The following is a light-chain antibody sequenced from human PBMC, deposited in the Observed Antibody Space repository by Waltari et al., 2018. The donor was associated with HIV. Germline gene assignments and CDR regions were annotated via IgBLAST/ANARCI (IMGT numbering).Light chain of an antibody. Sequence: DIVLPQSPGTLSLSPGGRATLSCRASQSVSSNSLAWYQHKPGQAPRLLIYGASTRATGVSDRFSGSGSGADFTLIISRMQPEDLAVYYCHQYGSSPGTFGQGTKVEIK. CDR2: GAS. V-gene: IGKV3-20*01. CDR3: HQYGSSPGT. J-gene: IGKJ1*01. CDR1: QSVSSNS.